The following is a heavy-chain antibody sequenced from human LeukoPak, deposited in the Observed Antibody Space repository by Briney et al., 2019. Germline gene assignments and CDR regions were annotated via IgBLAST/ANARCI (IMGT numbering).Heavy chain of an antibody. CDR1: GGTFSSYA. CDR3: ATSPRDHGAFDI. J-gene: IGHJ3*02. D-gene: IGHD5-24*01. CDR2: IIPILGMA. Sequence: GASVKVSCKASGGTFSSYAISWVRQAPGQGLEWMGRIIPILGMADYAQKFQGRVTITADKSTSTAYMELSSLRSEDTAVYYCATSPRDHGAFDIWGQGTMVTVSS. V-gene: IGHV1-69*04.